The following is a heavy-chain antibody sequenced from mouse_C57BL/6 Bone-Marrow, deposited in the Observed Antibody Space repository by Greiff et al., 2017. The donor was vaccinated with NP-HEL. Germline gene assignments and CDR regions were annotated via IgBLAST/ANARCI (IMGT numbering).Heavy chain of an antibody. D-gene: IGHD2-2*01. V-gene: IGHV1-59*01. Sequence: QVQLQQPGAELVRPGTSVKLSCKASGYTFTSYWMHWVKQRPGQGLEWIGVIDPSDSYTNYNQKFKGKATLTVDTSSSTAYMQLSSLTSEDSAVYYCARVSTMVEGFAYWGRGTLVTVSA. CDR1: GYTFTSYW. J-gene: IGHJ3*01. CDR3: ARVSTMVEGFAY. CDR2: IDPSDSYT.